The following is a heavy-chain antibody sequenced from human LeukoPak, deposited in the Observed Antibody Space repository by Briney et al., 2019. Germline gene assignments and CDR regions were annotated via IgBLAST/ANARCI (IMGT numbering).Heavy chain of an antibody. CDR1: GFTFSSFA. V-gene: IGHV3-23*01. CDR3: ARQYYHDSSGYPFDY. J-gene: IGHJ4*02. Sequence: GSLRLSCAASGFTFSSFAMNWVRQAPGKGLEWVSGIRGSGANTYYADSVKGRFTISRDNSKNTLYLQMSSLRAEDTAVYYCARQYYHDSSGYPFDYWGQGTLVTVSS. CDR2: IRGSGANT. D-gene: IGHD3-22*01.